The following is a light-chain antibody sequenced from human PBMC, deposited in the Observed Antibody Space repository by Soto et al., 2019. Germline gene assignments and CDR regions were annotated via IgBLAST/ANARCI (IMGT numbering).Light chain of an antibody. CDR3: AAWDASLNGFYV. J-gene: IGLJ1*01. Sequence: QSVLTQPPSASGTPGQRGTSSCSGSSSNIGSNTVNWYQQLPGTAPKLLIYSNNQRPSGVPDRFSGSKSGTSASLAISWLQSEDEADYYCAAWDASLNGFYVFGTGTKVTVL. CDR2: SNN. CDR1: SSNIGSNT. V-gene: IGLV1-44*01.